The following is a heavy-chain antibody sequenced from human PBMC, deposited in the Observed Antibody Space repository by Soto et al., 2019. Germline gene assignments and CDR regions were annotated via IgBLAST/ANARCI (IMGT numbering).Heavy chain of an antibody. D-gene: IGHD6-13*01. CDR3: AKYSSSWYDYYYYGMDV. CDR2: ISGSGGST. J-gene: IGHJ6*02. CDR1: GFAFSSYA. Sequence: GGSLRLSCAASGFAFSSYAMSWVRQAPGKGLEWVSAISGSGGSTYYADSVKGRFTISRDNSKNTLYLQMNSLRAEDTAVYYCAKYSSSWYDYYYYGMDVWGQGTTVTVSS. V-gene: IGHV3-23*01.